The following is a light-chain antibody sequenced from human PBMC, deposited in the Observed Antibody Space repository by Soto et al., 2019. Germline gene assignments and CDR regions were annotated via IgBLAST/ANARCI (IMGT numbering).Light chain of an antibody. J-gene: IGLJ1*01. CDR1: SGSIASNS. CDR2: DDN. CDR3: QSYDSSKFV. V-gene: IGLV6-57*04. Sequence: NFMLTQPHSVSESPGKTVTISCTRSSGSIASNSVQWYQQRPGSAPTTVTYDDNQRPSGVPDRFSGSIDSSSTSASLTISGLKTEDEADYYCQSYDSSKFVFGTGTKV.